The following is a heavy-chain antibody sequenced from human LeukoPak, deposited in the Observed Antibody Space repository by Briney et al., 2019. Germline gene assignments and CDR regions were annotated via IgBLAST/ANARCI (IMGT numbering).Heavy chain of an antibody. J-gene: IGHJ4*02. CDR2: IWSDGSVM. CDR1: GFSFNTYV. CDR3: AAEPAPAAFDY. V-gene: IGHV3-33*01. D-gene: IGHD6-13*01. Sequence: GTSLRLSCAASGFSFNTYVMHWVRQAPGKGLEWVALIWSDGSVMLYADSVKGRFTISRDNSKSTLFLQMDSLRAEDTGVYYCAAEPAPAAFDYWGQGTLVTVSS.